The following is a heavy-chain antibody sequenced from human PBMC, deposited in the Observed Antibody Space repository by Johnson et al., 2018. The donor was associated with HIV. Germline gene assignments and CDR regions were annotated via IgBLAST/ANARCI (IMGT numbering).Heavy chain of an antibody. Sequence: VQLVESGGGVVQPGRSLRLPCAASAFTVSDNYLSWVRQAPGKGLEWVSVIYTGGSTYYADSVTGRFTISRDNSKNTLYLQINSLRVEDTGVYYCARDRPQTGYSSSWPPGLTFDIWGQGTRVTVSS. CDR2: IYTGGST. D-gene: IGHD6-13*01. CDR1: AFTVSDNY. V-gene: IGHV3-66*01. J-gene: IGHJ3*02. CDR3: ARDRPQTGYSSSWPPGLTFDI.